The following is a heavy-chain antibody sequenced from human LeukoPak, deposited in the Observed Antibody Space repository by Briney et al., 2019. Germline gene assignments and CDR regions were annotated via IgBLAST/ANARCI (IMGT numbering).Heavy chain of an antibody. D-gene: IGHD3-22*01. J-gene: IGHJ4*02. CDR1: GFTFSSYS. Sequence: GGSLRLSCAASGFTFSSYSMYWVRQAPGKGLEWVSSISSTSDYIYYADSVKGRFTISRDNARNSLYLQMNSLRAEDTAMYYCARPYYDSSGPSPGYRGQGTLVAVSS. V-gene: IGHV3-21*01. CDR3: ARPYYDSSGPSPGY. CDR2: ISSTSDYI.